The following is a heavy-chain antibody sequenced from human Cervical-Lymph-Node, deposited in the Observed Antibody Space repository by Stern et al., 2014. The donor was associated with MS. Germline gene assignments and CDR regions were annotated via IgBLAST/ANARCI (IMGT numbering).Heavy chain of an antibody. D-gene: IGHD6-19*01. V-gene: IGHV3-23*04. CDR3: AKVYGSGPFDY. Sequence: EVQLAESGGTLVQPGGSLRLSCAASGFPFSSYAMSWVRQAPGTGLEWVSVISGSDGSSFYADSVKGRFTISRDNSKNTLFLQMNSLRAEDTAVYYCAKVYGSGPFDYWGQGTLVTVSS. CDR1: GFPFSSYA. CDR2: ISGSDGSS. J-gene: IGHJ4*02.